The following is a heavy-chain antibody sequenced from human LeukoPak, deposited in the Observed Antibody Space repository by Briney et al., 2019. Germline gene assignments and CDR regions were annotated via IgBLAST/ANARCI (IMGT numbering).Heavy chain of an antibody. V-gene: IGHV3-30-3*01. J-gene: IGHJ4*02. D-gene: IGHD5-12*01. CDR1: GFTFSTYA. CDR2: ISYDGSNK. Sequence: PGTSLRLSCAASGFTFSTYAMHWVRQAPGKGLEWVEVISYDGSNKYYADSVKGRFTISRNNSKNTLYLQMNSLRAEDTAVYYCARPKRDGYNQIIDYWGQGTLVTVSS. CDR3: ARPKRDGYNQIIDY.